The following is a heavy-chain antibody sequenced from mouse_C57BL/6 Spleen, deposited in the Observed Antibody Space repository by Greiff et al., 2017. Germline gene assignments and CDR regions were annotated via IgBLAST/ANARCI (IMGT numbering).Heavy chain of an antibody. CDR3: ARSGTTVVAPRFDY. J-gene: IGHJ2*01. CDR2: INPSSGYT. D-gene: IGHD1-1*01. Sequence: VQLQQSGAELARPGASVKMSCKASGYTFTSYTMHWVKQRPGQSLEWIGYINPSSGYTKYNQKFKDKATLTADKSSSTAYMQLSSLTSEDSAVYYCARSGTTVVAPRFDYWGQGTTLTVSS. V-gene: IGHV1-4*01. CDR1: GYTFTSYT.